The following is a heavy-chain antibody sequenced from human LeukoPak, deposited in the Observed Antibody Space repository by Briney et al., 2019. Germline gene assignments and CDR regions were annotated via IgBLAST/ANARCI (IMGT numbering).Heavy chain of an antibody. CDR2: INSDGSST. D-gene: IGHD1-26*01. CDR1: GFTFSSYW. J-gene: IGHJ4*02. Sequence: GGSLRLSCAASGFTFSSYWMHWVRHAPVKGLVWVSRINSDGSSTSYADSVKGRFIISRDNAKNTLYLQMNILRAEDTAVYYCARQPVGGPIDYWGQGTLVTVSS. V-gene: IGHV3-74*01. CDR3: ARQPVGGPIDY.